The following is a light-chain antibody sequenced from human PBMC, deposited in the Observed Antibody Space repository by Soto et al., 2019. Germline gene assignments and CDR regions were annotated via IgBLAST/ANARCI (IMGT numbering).Light chain of an antibody. CDR1: QNISRW. CDR2: AAT. V-gene: IGKV1-39*01. CDR3: QQSYSNPRT. J-gene: IGKJ1*01. Sequence: DIQMTQSPSTLSPSVGDRVTITCRASQNISRWLAWYQQKPGKAPNLLIYAATTLQSGVPSRFSGSGSGTDFTLTISSLQPEDFATYYCQQSYSNPRTFGQGTKVDIK.